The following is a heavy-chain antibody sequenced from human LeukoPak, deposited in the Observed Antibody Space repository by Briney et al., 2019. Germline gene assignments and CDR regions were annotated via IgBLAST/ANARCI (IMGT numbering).Heavy chain of an antibody. CDR2: IYHSGST. Sequence: SETLSLTCTVSGGSISSSSYYWGWIRQPPGKGLEWIGSIYHSGSTYYNPSLKSRVTISVDTSKNQFSLKVTSVTAADTAVYYCARQTGSGLFILPGGQGTLVTVSS. CDR1: GGSISSSSYY. V-gene: IGHV4-39*01. D-gene: IGHD3/OR15-3a*01. J-gene: IGHJ4*02. CDR3: ARQTGSGLFILP.